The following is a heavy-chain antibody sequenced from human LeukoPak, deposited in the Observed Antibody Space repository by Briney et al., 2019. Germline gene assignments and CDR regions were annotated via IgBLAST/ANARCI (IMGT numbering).Heavy chain of an antibody. CDR3: AREEPGMIGY. CDR2: ISSSSSTI. Sequence: PGGSLRLSCAASGFTFSSYSMTWVRQAPGKGLEWVSYISSSSSTIYYADSVKGRFTISRDNAKNSLYLQMNSLRAEDTAVYYCAREEPGMIGYWGQGTLVTVSS. CDR1: GFTFSSYS. J-gene: IGHJ4*02. V-gene: IGHV3-48*04. D-gene: IGHD1-26*01.